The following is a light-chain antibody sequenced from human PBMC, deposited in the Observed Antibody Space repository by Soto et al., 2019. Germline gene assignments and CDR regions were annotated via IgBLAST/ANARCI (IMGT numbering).Light chain of an antibody. J-gene: IGLJ2*01. Sequence: QSALTQPASVSGSPGQSITISCTGTSSDVGDYNYVSWYQQHPGKAPKLIIYGVSNRPSGISHRFSGSKSGNTASLTISGLQAEDEADYYCNSYTSTNTLVFGGGTKVTVL. CDR1: SSDVGDYNY. V-gene: IGLV2-14*01. CDR3: NSYTSTNTLV. CDR2: GVS.